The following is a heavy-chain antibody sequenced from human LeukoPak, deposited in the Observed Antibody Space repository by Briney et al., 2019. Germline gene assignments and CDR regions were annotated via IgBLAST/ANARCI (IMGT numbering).Heavy chain of an antibody. D-gene: IGHD5-24*01. Sequence: PGGSLRLSCAASGFTFSSYWMHWVRQAPGKGLVWVSRINSDGSRTSYADSVKGRFTISRDNAKNMLYLQVNSLRVEDTAVYYCAGLLEGGDGYQILDYWGQGTLVTVSS. CDR2: INSDGSRT. CDR1: GFTFSSYW. J-gene: IGHJ4*02. V-gene: IGHV3-74*01. CDR3: AGLLEGGDGYQILDY.